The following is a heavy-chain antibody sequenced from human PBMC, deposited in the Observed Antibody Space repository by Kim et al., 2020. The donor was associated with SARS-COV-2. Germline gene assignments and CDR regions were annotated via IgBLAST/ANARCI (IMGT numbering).Heavy chain of an antibody. D-gene: IGHD2-8*01. CDR3: ARGSPSNGNSRGVDY. CDR2: INPNSGGT. CDR1: GYTFTDYY. J-gene: IGHJ4*02. V-gene: IGHV1-2*02. Sequence: ASVKVSCKASGYTFTDYYMHWVRQAPGQGLEWMGWINPNSGGTNYAQKFQGGVTMTRDTSISTAYMELSSLKSDDTAIYYCARGSPSNGNSRGVDYWGQGTLVTVSS.